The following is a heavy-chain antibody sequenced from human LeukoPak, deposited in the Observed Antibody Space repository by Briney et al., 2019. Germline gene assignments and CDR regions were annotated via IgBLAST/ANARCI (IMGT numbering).Heavy chain of an antibody. J-gene: IGHJ4*02. CDR1: GFTFSSYW. Sequence: GGSLRLSCVASGFTFSSYWMSWVRQAPGKGLEWVANIKQDESEKYYVDSVKGRFTISRDNTKKLLYLQMNSLRAEDTAIYYCARERYYSDSSGRLPFPLLDSWGQGTLVTVSS. D-gene: IGHD3-22*01. CDR3: ARERYYSDSSGRLPFPLLDS. CDR2: IKQDESEK. V-gene: IGHV3-7*01.